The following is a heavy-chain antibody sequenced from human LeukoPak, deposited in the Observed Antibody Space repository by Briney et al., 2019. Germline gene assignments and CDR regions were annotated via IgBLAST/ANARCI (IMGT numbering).Heavy chain of an antibody. V-gene: IGHV3-15*01. Sequence: GGSLGLSCAASGFTFSNAWMSWVRQAPGKGLEWVGRIKSKTDGGTTDYAAPVKGRFTISRDDSKNTLYLQMNSLKTEDTAVYYCTREYKKDGIAAAGSWGQGTLVTVSS. J-gene: IGHJ5*02. CDR2: IKSKTDGGTT. CDR1: GFTFSNAW. D-gene: IGHD6-13*01. CDR3: TREYKKDGIAAAGS.